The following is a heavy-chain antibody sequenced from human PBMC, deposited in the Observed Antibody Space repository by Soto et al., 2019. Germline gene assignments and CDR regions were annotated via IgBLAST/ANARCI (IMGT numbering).Heavy chain of an antibody. D-gene: IGHD3-16*02. CDR1: GFTVSSNY. CDR2: IYSGGST. CDR3: ARDMITFGGVIDY. J-gene: IGHJ4*02. Sequence: GSLRLSCAASGFTVSSNYMSWVRQAPGKGLEWVSVIYSGGSTYYADSVKGRFTISRDNSKNTLYLQMNSLRAEDTAVYYCARDMITFGGVIDYWGQGTLVTVSS. V-gene: IGHV3-66*01.